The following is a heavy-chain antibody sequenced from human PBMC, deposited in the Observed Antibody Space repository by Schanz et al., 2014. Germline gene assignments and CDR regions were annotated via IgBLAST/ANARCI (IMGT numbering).Heavy chain of an antibody. CDR2: IKSDGSST. V-gene: IGHV3-74*02. CDR1: GFTFSSYW. Sequence: EVQLLESGGGLVQPGGSLRLSCAASGFTFSSYWMHWVRQAPGKGLEWVSRIKSDGSSTSYADSVKGRFTISRDNSKTTVYLQMSSLRADDTAVYYCAKAADWPVTRFDPWGQGTLVTVSS. CDR3: AKAADWPVTRFDP. J-gene: IGHJ5*02. D-gene: IGHD3-9*01.